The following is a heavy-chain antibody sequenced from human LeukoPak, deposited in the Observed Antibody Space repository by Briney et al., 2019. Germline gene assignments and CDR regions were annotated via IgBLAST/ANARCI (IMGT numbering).Heavy chain of an antibody. J-gene: IGHJ5*02. D-gene: IGHD3-10*01. CDR1: GGTFSSYA. CDR2: IIPIFGTA. V-gene: IGHV1-69*01. CDR3: AREDGSGSGWFDP. Sequence: ASVKVSCKASGGTFSSYAISWVRQAPGQGLEWMGGIIPIFGTANYAQKFQGRVTITADESTSTAYMELSSLRSEDTAVYYCAREDGSGSGWFDPWGQGTLVTVSS.